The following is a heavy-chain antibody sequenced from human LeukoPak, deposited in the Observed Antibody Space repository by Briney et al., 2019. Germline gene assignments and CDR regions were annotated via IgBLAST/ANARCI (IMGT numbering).Heavy chain of an antibody. CDR3: ARTFSGSYYYYGMDV. CDR2: INHSGST. J-gene: IGHJ6*02. Sequence: PSETLSLTCTVSGGSITGYYWSWIRQPPGKGLEWIGEINHSGSTNYNPSLKSRVTMSVDTSKNQFSLKLSSVTAADTAIYYCARTFSGSYYYYGMDVWGQGTTVTVSS. V-gene: IGHV4-34*01. D-gene: IGHD1-26*01. CDR1: GGSITGYY.